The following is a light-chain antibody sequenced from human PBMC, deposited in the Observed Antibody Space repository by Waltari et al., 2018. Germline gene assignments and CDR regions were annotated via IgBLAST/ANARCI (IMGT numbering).Light chain of an antibody. CDR1: SSDVGGYNY. V-gene: IGLV2-14*03. Sequence: QSALTQPASVSGSPGQSITISCTGTSSDVGGYNYVSWYQQHPGKAPKLMIYDVNNRPSGVSNRFSGSKSGNTASLTISGLRAEDEADYYCSSFTSNSTWVFGGGTKLTVL. J-gene: IGLJ3*02. CDR3: SSFTSNSTWV. CDR2: DVN.